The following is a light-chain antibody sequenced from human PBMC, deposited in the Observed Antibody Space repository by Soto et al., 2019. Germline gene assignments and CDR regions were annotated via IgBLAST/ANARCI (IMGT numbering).Light chain of an antibody. J-gene: IGLJ3*02. CDR1: SSDVGAYNY. V-gene: IGLV2-8*01. CDR3: SSFASSNTWV. Sequence: QSALTQTPSASGSPGQSVTISCTGTSSDVGAYNYVSWYQQHAGKAPKLVIYEVTKRPSGFPDRFSGSKSANTASLTVSGLQAEDEAAYYCSSFASSNTWVFGGGTKLTVL. CDR2: EVT.